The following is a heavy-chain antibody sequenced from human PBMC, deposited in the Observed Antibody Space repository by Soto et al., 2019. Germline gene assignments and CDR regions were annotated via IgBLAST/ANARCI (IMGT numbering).Heavy chain of an antibody. CDR1: GFTFSGSA. D-gene: IGHD6-13*01. CDR2: IRSKANSYAT. CDR3: TSPSSQADY. Sequence: SLRLSCAASGFTFSGSAMHWVRQASGKGLEWVGRIRSKANSYATAYAASVKGRFTISRDDSKNTAYLQMNSLKTEDTAVYYCTSPSSQADYWGQGTLVTVSS. V-gene: IGHV3-73*01. J-gene: IGHJ4*02.